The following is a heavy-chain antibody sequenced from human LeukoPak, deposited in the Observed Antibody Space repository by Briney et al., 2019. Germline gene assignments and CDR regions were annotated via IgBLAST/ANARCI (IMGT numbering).Heavy chain of an antibody. D-gene: IGHD3-3*01. V-gene: IGHV4-31*03. CDR3: ARFPGRYDFWTDAFDI. Sequence: SETLSLTCTVSGGSISSGGYYWSWIRQHPGKGLEWIGYIYYSGSTYYNPSLKSRVTISVDTSKNQFSLKLSSVTAADTAVYYCARFPGRYDFWTDAFDIWGQGTMVTVSS. J-gene: IGHJ3*02. CDR2: IYYSGST. CDR1: GGSISSGGYY.